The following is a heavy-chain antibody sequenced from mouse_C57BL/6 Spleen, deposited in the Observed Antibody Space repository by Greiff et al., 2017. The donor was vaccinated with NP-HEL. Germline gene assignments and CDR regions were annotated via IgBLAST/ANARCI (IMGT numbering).Heavy chain of an antibody. D-gene: IGHD1-1*01. CDR2: IYPGDGDT. J-gene: IGHJ4*01. CDR3: ARLDYGSSPYAMDY. Sequence: VKLMESGAELVKPGASVKISCKASGYAFSSYWMNWVKQRPGKGLEWIGQIYPGDGDTNYNGKFKGKATLTADKSSSTAYMQLSSLTSEDSAVYFCARLDYGSSPYAMDYWGQGTSVTVSS. CDR1: GYAFSSYW. V-gene: IGHV1-80*01.